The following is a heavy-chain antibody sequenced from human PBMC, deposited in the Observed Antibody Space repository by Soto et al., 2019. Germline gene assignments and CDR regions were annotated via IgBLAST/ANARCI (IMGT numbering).Heavy chain of an antibody. CDR1: GGSISSYY. V-gene: IGHV4-59*01. Sequence: SETLSLTCTVSGGSISSYYWSWIRQPPGKGLEWIGYIYYSGGTNYNPSLKSRVTISVDTSKNQFSLKLSSVTAADTAVYYCARVRILYYDFWSGYEQNWFDPWGQGTLVTVSS. CDR3: ARVRILYYDFWSGYEQNWFDP. J-gene: IGHJ5*02. D-gene: IGHD3-3*01. CDR2: IYYSGGT.